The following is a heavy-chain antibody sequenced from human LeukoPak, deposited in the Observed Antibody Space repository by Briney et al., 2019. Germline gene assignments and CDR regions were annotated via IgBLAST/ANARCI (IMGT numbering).Heavy chain of an antibody. V-gene: IGHV3-9*01. CDR2: ISWNSGSI. CDR3: AKAPGEGYDSSGYYFDY. CDR1: GFTFDDYA. J-gene: IGHJ4*02. Sequence: GGSLRLSCAASGFTFDDYATHWVRQAPGKGLEWVSGISWNSGSIGYAYSVKGRFTISRDNAKNSLYLQMNSLRAEDTALYYCAKAPGEGYDSSGYYFDYWGQGTLVTVSS. D-gene: IGHD3-22*01.